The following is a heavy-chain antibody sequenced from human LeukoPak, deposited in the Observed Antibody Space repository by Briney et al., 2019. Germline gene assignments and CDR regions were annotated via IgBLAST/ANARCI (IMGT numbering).Heavy chain of an antibody. CDR3: AKGPYYYGSGSYYPHYYFDY. CDR2: ISGSGGST. D-gene: IGHD3-10*01. J-gene: IGHJ4*02. CDR1: GFTFTTYA. Sequence: QAGGSLRLSCAASGFTFTTYAMSWVRQAAGKGLEWVSAISGSGGSTYYADSVKGRFTISRDNSKNTLYLQMNSLRAEDTAVYYCAKGPYYYGSGSYYPHYYFDYWGQGTLVTVSS. V-gene: IGHV3-23*01.